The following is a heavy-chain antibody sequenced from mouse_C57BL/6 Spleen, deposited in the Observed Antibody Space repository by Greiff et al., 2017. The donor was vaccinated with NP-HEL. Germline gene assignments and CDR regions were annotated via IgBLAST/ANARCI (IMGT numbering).Heavy chain of an antibody. CDR2: ISYDGSN. Sequence: EVQLVESGPDLVKPSQSLSLTCSVTGYSITSGYYWNWIRQFPGNKLKWMGYISYDGSNNYNPSLKNRISITRDTSKNQFFLKLNSVTTEDTATYYCARDRITTAGAMDYWGQGTSVTVSS. J-gene: IGHJ4*01. D-gene: IGHD1-2*01. CDR3: ARDRITTAGAMDY. CDR1: GYSITSGYY. V-gene: IGHV3-6*01.